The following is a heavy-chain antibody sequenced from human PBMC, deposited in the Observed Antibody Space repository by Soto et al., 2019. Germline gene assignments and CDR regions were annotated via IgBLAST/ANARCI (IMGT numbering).Heavy chain of an antibody. CDR1: GFTFSSYG. V-gene: IGHV3-30*03. J-gene: IGHJ1*01. D-gene: IGHD2-15*01. Sequence: QVQLVESGGGVVQPGRSLRVSCAASGFTFSSYGMHWVRQAPGKGLEWVAVISYDGSNKYYADSVKGRFTISRDNSKNTLYLQMNSLRAEDTAVYYCARDRGYCSGGSCYQYSQHWGQGTLVTVSS. CDR2: ISYDGSNK. CDR3: ARDRGYCSGGSCYQYSQH.